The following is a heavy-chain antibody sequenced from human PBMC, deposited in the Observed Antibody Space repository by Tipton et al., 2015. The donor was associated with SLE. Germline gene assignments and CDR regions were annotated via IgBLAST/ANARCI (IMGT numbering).Heavy chain of an antibody. Sequence: TLSLTCSVSGDSVSSNSHYWGWIRQPPGKGLDWIGHVYYRGGTYYNPSLGSRVTISVDTSKNQFSLKLSSVTAADTAVYYCATYILTGYYNEYYHYGLDVWGQGTTVTVSS. CDR1: GDSVSSNSHY. J-gene: IGHJ6*02. D-gene: IGHD3-9*01. CDR2: VYYRGGT. CDR3: ATYILTGYYNEYYHYGLDV. V-gene: IGHV4-39*07.